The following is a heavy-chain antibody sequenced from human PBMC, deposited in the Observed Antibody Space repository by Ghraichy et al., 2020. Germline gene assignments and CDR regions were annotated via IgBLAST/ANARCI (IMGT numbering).Heavy chain of an antibody. CDR3: ARAPTLTGYLGGY. CDR2: IKQDGGEK. CDR1: GFSFSSYW. Sequence: GESLNISCVASGFSFSSYWMTWVRQAPGKGLEWVANIKQDGGEKYYVDSVKGRFTVSRDNAKNSLYLQMNSLRVEDTAVYYCARAPTLTGYLGGYWGQGTLVTVSS. J-gene: IGHJ4*02. D-gene: IGHD3-9*01. V-gene: IGHV3-7*01.